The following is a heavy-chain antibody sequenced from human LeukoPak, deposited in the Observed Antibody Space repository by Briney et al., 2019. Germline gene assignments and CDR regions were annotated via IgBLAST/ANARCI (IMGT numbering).Heavy chain of an antibody. CDR2: IKQDGSEK. V-gene: IGHV3-7*01. D-gene: IGHD6-6*01. CDR3: AREVAARRLGSWVDP. CDR1: GFTFSTYW. J-gene: IGHJ5*02. Sequence: GGSLRLSCAASGFTFSTYWMSWVRQAPGKGLEWVANIKQDGSEKYYVDSVKGRFTISRGNAKNSLYLQMNSLRAEDTAVYYCAREVAARRLGSWVDPWGQGTLVTVSS.